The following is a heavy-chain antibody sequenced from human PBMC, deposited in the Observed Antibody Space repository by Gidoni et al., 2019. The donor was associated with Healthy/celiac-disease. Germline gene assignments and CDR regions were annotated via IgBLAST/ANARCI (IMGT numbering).Heavy chain of an antibody. Sequence: QLQLQESGPGLVKPSETLSLTCTVSGGSISSSSYYWGWIRQPPGKGLEWIGSIYYSGSTYYNPSLKSRVTISVDTSKNQFSLKLSSGTAADTAVYYCSRAGGGYGGIFDYWGQGTLVTVSS. D-gene: IGHD4-17*01. CDR1: GGSISSSSYY. J-gene: IGHJ4*02. V-gene: IGHV4-39*07. CDR2: IYYSGST. CDR3: SRAGGGYGGIFDY.